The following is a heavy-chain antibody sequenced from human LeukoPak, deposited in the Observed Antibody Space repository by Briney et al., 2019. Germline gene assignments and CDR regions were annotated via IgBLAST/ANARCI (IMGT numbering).Heavy chain of an antibody. Sequence: PGGSLRLSCAASGFTFDDYAMSWVRQAPGKGLEWVSAISGSGGGTYYADSVKGRFTISRDNSKNTLYLQMNSLRAEDTAVYYCAAKAREVVVITTIWLDPWGQGTLVTVSS. J-gene: IGHJ5*02. D-gene: IGHD3-22*01. CDR1: GFTFDDYA. V-gene: IGHV3-23*01. CDR3: AAKAREVVVITTIWLDP. CDR2: ISGSGGGT.